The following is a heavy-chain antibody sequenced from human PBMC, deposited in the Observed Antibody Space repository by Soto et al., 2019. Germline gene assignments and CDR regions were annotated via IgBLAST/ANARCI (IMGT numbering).Heavy chain of an antibody. D-gene: IGHD3-9*01. V-gene: IGHV4-39*01. CDR1: GGSISSSIYY. Sequence: SETLSLTCTVSGGSISSSIYYWGWIRQPPGKGLEWIGSIYYSGSTYYNPSLKSRVTISVDTSKNQFSLKLSSVTAADTAVYYCASLNYDILTGSTSVGYYYYYGMDVWGQGTTVTVSS. CDR3: ASLNYDILTGSTSVGYYYYYGMDV. CDR2: IYYSGST. J-gene: IGHJ6*02.